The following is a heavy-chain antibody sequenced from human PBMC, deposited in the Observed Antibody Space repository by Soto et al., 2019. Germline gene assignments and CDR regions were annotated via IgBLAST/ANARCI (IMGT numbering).Heavy chain of an antibody. Sequence: GGSLRLSCAASGFTFSSYWMHWVRQAPGKGLVWVSRINSDGSSTSYADSVKGRFTISRDNSKNTLYLQMNSLRAEDTAVYYCARDLSGFLEWLLPHYGMDVWGQGTTVTVSS. CDR3: ARDLSGFLEWLLPHYGMDV. CDR1: GFTFSSYW. J-gene: IGHJ6*02. CDR2: INSDGSST. V-gene: IGHV3-74*01. D-gene: IGHD3-3*01.